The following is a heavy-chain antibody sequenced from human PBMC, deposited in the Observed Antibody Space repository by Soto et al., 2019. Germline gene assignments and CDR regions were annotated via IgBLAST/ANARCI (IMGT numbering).Heavy chain of an antibody. CDR1: GYNFTSHY. CDR3: ARDLLGYYYYGMDV. V-gene: IGHV1-46*01. CDR2: IYPRGGTT. J-gene: IGHJ6*02. Sequence: ASVKVSCKASGYNFTSHYMHWVRQAPGQGLESMGIIYPRGGTTIYAQKFQGRFTISRDNSKNTLYLQMNSLRAEDTAVYYCARDLLGYYYYGMDVWGQGTTVTVSS.